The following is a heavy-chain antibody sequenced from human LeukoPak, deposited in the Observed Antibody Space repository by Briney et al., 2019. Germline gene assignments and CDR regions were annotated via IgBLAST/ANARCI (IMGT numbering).Heavy chain of an antibody. D-gene: IGHD6-13*01. CDR3: ARLKDSSSLDY. CDR1: GYSFPTYW. V-gene: IGHV5-51*01. Sequence: GESLKISCKGSGYSFPTYWIGWVRQMPGKGVEWMVIIYPGDSNTAYSPSFQGQVTISADKSISTAYLQWSSLKASDTAMYYCARLKDSSSLDYWGQGTLVTVSS. CDR2: IYPGDSNT. J-gene: IGHJ4*02.